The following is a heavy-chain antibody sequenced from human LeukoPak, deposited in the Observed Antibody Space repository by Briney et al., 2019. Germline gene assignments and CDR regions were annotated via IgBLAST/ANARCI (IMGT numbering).Heavy chain of an antibody. CDR2: ISSSSSYT. Sequence: GSLRFSCAASGFTFSDYYVSWIRQAPGKGLEWVSYISSSSSYTNYADSVKGRFTISRDNAKNSLYLQMNSLRAEDTAVYYCARDNGQYFDYWGQGTLVTVSS. J-gene: IGHJ4*02. CDR1: GFTFSDYY. CDR3: ARDNGQYFDY. V-gene: IGHV3-11*06.